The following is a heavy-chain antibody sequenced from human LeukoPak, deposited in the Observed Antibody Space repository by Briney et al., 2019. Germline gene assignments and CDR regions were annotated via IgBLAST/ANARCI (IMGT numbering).Heavy chain of an antibody. V-gene: IGHV1-69*13. Sequence: SVKVSCKASGYTFTSYGISWVRQAPGQGLEWMGGIIPIFGTANYAQKFQGRVTITADESTRTAYMELSSLRSEDTAVYYCARDRPDDVLSRVATPLDVYYGMDVWGQGTTVTVSS. CDR2: IIPIFGTA. J-gene: IGHJ6*02. CDR1: GYTFTSYG. D-gene: IGHD5-12*01. CDR3: ARDRPDDVLSRVATPLDVYYGMDV.